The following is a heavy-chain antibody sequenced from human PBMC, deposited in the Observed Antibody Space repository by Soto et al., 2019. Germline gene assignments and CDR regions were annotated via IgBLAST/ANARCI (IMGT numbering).Heavy chain of an antibody. CDR1: GYTFTSYD. D-gene: IGHD1-26*01. V-gene: IGHV1-8*01. CDR2: MNPNSGTT. Sequence: QVQLVQSGAEVKKPGASVKVSCKASGYTFTSYDINWVRQATGQGLEWMGWMNPNSGTTGYAQKFQGRVTLTRNTSITTAYMELSSLRSEATAVYYCAREISGSYRFDYWGQGTLVTVSS. CDR3: AREISGSYRFDY. J-gene: IGHJ4*02.